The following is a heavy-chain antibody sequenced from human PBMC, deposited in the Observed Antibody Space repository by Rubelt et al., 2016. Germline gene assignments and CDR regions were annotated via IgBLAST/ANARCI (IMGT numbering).Heavy chain of an antibody. CDR2: IKQDESEE. V-gene: IGHV3-7*03. J-gene: IGHJ6*02. D-gene: IGHD5-18*01. CDR1: GFTFSSYA. CDR3: AKDTAMEFYYYGMDV. Sequence: GGLVQPGGSLRLSCAASGFTFSSYAMSWVRQAPGKGLEWVANIKQDESEEHYADSVKGRFTISRDNAKNSVYLQMNSLRAEDTAVYYCAKDTAMEFYYYGMDVWGQGTLVTVSS.